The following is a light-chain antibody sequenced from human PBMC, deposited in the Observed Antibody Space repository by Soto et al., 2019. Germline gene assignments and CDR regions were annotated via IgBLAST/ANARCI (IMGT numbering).Light chain of an antibody. CDR1: QGIRND. V-gene: IGKV1-5*03. CDR3: QHYNSYSEA. Sequence: DIQMTHSPSSLSPSVGTRVTINSRASQGIRNDLGWYQQKPGKAPKLMIYKASTLKSGVPSRFSGSGSGTEFTLTISSLQPDDFATYYCQHYNSYSEAFGQGTKVDIK. CDR2: KAS. J-gene: IGKJ1*01.